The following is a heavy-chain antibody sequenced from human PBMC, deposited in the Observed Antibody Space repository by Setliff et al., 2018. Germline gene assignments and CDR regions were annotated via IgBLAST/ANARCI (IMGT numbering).Heavy chain of an antibody. D-gene: IGHD3-22*01. CDR1: GYTLTNYY. V-gene: IGHV1-46*01. CDR2: INPSGGYA. CDR3: ARGSYYDSSGYSPDFFDY. Sequence: GASVKVSCKASGYTLTNYYMHWVRQAPGQGLEWMGIINPSGGYANYAQKFQGRVTMTTDTSTSTVYMELRSLRSDDTAVYYCARGSYYDSSGYSPDFFDYWGQGTLVTVSS. J-gene: IGHJ4*02.